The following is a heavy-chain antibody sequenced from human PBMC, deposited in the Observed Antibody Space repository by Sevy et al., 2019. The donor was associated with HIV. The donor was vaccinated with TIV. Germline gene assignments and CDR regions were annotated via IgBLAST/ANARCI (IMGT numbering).Heavy chain of an antibody. CDR2: INQDGSEK. CDR3: VRDRSSSWFDS. D-gene: IGHD6-13*01. CDR1: GFTLSSYW. V-gene: IGHV3-7*01. J-gene: IGHJ5*01. Sequence: GESLKISCAVSGFTLSSYWMSWVRQAPGKGLEWVAKINQDGSEKYYVDSVKGRFTISRDSAKNSVYVQMNSLRDEDTGVYYCVRDRSSSWFDSWGQGTLVTVSS.